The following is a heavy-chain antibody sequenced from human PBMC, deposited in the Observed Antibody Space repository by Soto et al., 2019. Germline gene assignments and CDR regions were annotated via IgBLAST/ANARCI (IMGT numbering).Heavy chain of an antibody. V-gene: IGHV4-59*08. CDR1: GGSISNYY. CDR2: IYYSGST. CDR3: ASLSGYSRKVDY. J-gene: IGHJ4*02. D-gene: IGHD1-26*01. Sequence: SETLSLTCTVSGGSISNYYWSWIRQPPGKGLEWIGYIYYSGSTNYNPSLKSRVTISVDTSKNQFSLKLSSVTAADTAVYYCASLSGYSRKVDYWGQGTLVTVSS.